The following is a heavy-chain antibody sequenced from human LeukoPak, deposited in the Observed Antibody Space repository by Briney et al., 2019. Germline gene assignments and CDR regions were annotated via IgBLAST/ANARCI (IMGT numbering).Heavy chain of an antibody. J-gene: IGHJ6*03. V-gene: IGHV5-51*01. D-gene: IGHD3-9*01. CDR3: ARPGDHYEILTGYYTNYYYYYMDV. CDR2: IYPGDSDT. Sequence: GESLKIPCRVSGDSFTSYWIGWVRQMPGKGLEWMGIIYPGDSDTRYSPSFQGQVTISADKSISTAYLQWSSLKASDTAMYYCARPGDHYEILTGYYTNYYYYYMDVWGKGTTVTVSS. CDR1: GDSFTSYW.